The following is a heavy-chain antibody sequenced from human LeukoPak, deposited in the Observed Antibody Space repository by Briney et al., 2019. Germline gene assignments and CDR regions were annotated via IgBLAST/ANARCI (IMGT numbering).Heavy chain of an antibody. CDR2: IYHSGST. D-gene: IGHD3-3*01. J-gene: IGHJ5*02. Sequence: PSQTLSLTCAVSGGSISSGGYSWSWIRQPPGKGLEWIGYIYHSGSTYYNPSLKSRVTISVDTSKNQFSLKLSSVTAADTAVYYCASGFGVVTPFDPWGQGTLVTVSS. CDR3: ASGFGVVTPFDP. CDR1: GGSISSGGYS. V-gene: IGHV4-30-2*05.